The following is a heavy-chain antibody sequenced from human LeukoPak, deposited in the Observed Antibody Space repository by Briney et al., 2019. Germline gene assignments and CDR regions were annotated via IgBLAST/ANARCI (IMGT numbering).Heavy chain of an antibody. CDR3: AREVSRWGYIYDILTEGWFDP. CDR1: GGSISSSSYY. J-gene: IGHJ5*02. V-gene: IGHV4-39*07. Sequence: SETLSLTCTVSGGSISSSSYYWGWIRQPPGKGLEWIGSIYYSGRTYYNPSLKSRVTISVDTSKNQFSLKLSSVTAADTAVYYCAREVSRWGYIYDILTEGWFDPWGQGTLVTVSS. CDR2: IYYSGRT. D-gene: IGHD3-9*01.